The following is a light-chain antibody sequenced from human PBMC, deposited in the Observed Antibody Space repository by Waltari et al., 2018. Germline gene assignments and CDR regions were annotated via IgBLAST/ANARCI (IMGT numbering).Light chain of an antibody. CDR1: QSVSRY. V-gene: IGKV3-20*01. Sequence: EIVLTQSPGTLSLSPGERATLSCRASQSVSRYLAWYQQRPGQPPRLLIYDTSTRATGIPDRISGSGSGTDFILTSSRLEPEDSAVYYCQKEGTLPSTFGQGTKVEI. CDR2: DTS. CDR3: QKEGTLPST. J-gene: IGKJ1*01.